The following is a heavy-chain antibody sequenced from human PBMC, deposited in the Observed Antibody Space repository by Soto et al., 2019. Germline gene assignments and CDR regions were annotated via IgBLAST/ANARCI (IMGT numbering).Heavy chain of an antibody. J-gene: IGHJ4*02. V-gene: IGHV3-23*01. CDR3: AKNPGYYYDSTGYHFDY. Sequence: GGSLRLSCAASEFTFSNYAMSWVRQAPGKGLEWVSAISYGGGTTYYADSVKGRFTISRDNSKNSLYLQMNSLRAEDTAVYYCAKNPGYYYDSTGYHFDYWGQGTLVTVS. CDR1: EFTFSNYA. D-gene: IGHD3-22*01. CDR2: ISYGGGTT.